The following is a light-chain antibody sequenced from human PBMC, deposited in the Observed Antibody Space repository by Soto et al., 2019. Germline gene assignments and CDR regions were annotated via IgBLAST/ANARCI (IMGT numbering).Light chain of an antibody. J-gene: IGKJ3*01. CDR3: QQRGNWPPT. Sequence: EIVLTQSPATLSLSPGERATLSCRASRSIGSFLAWYQQKPGQPPRLLIYDASNRATGIPGRFSGSGSGTDFTLTISSLEPEDFAFYYCQQRGNWPPTFGPGTKVNIK. CDR1: RSIGSF. CDR2: DAS. V-gene: IGKV3-11*01.